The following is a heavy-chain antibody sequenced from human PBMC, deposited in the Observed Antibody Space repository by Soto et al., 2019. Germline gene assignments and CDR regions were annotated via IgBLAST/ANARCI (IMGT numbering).Heavy chain of an antibody. Sequence: QVQLVQSGAEVKKPGASVKVSCKASGYTFTGYYMHWVRQAPGQGLEWMGWINPNSGGTNYAQKFHGRVTMTRDTSISTAYMEVSRLRSDDTAVYYCAREPGIGDYYDSSGFDYWGQGTLVTVSS. D-gene: IGHD3-22*01. CDR1: GYTFTGYY. J-gene: IGHJ4*02. CDR3: AREPGIGDYYDSSGFDY. CDR2: INPNSGGT. V-gene: IGHV1-2*02.